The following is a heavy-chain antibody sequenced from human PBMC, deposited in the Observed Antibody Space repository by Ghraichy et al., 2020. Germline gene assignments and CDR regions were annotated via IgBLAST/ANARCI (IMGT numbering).Heavy chain of an antibody. Sequence: ASVKVSCTAFGYTFSAYYLHWVRQAPGRGIEWMGWLDSKSGGTNYAQKFQGWVSMTRDTSGSTVHMEMSRLKSDDTAVYYCAASKYNWDDGDRYYFYALDVWGQGTTVTVSS. D-gene: IGHD1-20*01. J-gene: IGHJ6*02. CDR3: AASKYNWDDGDRYYFYALDV. CDR1: GYTFSAYY. CDR2: LDSKSGGT. V-gene: IGHV1-2*04.